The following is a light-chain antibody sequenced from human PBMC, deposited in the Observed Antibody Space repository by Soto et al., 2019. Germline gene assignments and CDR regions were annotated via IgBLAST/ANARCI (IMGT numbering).Light chain of an antibody. CDR3: HHYVGAPWA. Sequence: EIVVTQSPGTLSLSPGERATLSCRASQSVNSFLAWFQEKPGQAPRLLIYGASSRASGIPDRFSGSGSGTDFTLTIARLEPEDSAVYYCHHYVGAPWAFGPGTRVEIK. V-gene: IGKV3-20*01. J-gene: IGKJ1*01. CDR1: QSVNSF. CDR2: GAS.